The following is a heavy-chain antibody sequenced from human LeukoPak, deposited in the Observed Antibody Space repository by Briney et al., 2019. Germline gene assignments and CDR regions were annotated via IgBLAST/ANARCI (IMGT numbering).Heavy chain of an antibody. V-gene: IGHV4-39*07. J-gene: IGHJ3*02. D-gene: IGHD6-13*01. CDR1: GGSISSSSYY. CDR2: IYYSGST. Sequence: SETLSLTCTVSGGSISSSSYYWGWIRQPPGKGLEWIGSIYYSGSTYYNPSLKSRVTISVDTSKNQFSLKLSSVTAADTAVYYCARLYSSSWYIWGAFDIWGQGTMVTVSS. CDR3: ARLYSSSWYIWGAFDI.